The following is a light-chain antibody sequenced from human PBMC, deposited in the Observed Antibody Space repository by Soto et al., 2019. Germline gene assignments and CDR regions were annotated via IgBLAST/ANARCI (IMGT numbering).Light chain of an antibody. Sequence: EIVLTQSPGTLSLSPGERATLSCRASQSVSSAYLAWYQQKPGQAPRLLIYDVSSRATGIPDRFSGSGSGTDFTLTVSRLEPEDFAVYYCQQRSKWPPEVTFGQGTRLEIK. CDR2: DVS. V-gene: IGKV3D-20*02. CDR1: QSVSSAY. J-gene: IGKJ5*01. CDR3: QQRSKWPPEVT.